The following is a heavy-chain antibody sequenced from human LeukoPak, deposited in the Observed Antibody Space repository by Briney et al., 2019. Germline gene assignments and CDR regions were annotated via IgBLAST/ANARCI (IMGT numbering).Heavy chain of an antibody. V-gene: IGHV1-24*01. CDR3: ATRSTVWSGYSY. J-gene: IGHJ4*02. Sequence: APVKVSCKVSGYTLTELSMHWVRQAPGKGLEWMGGFDPEDGETIYAQKFQGRVTMTEDTSTDTAYMELSSLRSEDTAVYYCATRSTVWSGYSYWGQGTLVTVSS. CDR1: GYTLTELS. CDR2: FDPEDGET. D-gene: IGHD3-3*01.